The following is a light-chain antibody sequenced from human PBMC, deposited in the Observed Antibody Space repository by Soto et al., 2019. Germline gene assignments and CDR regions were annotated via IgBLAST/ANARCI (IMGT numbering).Light chain of an antibody. CDR2: AAS. CDR3: QQFNSYPIT. CDR1: QSISSY. J-gene: IGKJ5*01. V-gene: IGKV1-39*01. Sequence: DIQMTQSPSSLSASAGDRVTITCRASQSISSYLNWYQQKPGKAPKVLIYAASSLQSGVPSRFSGSGSGTEFTLTISSLQPEDFATYYCQQFNSYPITFGQGTRLEIK.